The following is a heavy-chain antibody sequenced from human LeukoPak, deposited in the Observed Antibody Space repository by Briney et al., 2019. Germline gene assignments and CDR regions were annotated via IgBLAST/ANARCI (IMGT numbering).Heavy chain of an antibody. CDR2: ITNSGGST. Sequence: PGGPLRLSCVASGFAFGDYAMGWVRQAPGKGLEWVSAITNSGGSTYYADSVQGRFTISRDNPKNTLYLQMKSLRVEDTAVYYCVKEAVTPHFDYWGQGTLVTVSS. D-gene: IGHD6-19*01. V-gene: IGHV3-23*01. CDR1: GFAFGDYA. J-gene: IGHJ4*02. CDR3: VKEAVTPHFDY.